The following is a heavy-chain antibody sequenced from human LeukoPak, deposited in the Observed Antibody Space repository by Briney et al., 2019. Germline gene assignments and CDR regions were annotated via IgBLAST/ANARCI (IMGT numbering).Heavy chain of an antibody. J-gene: IGHJ4*02. CDR2: SSAYNGNT. V-gene: IGHV1-18*01. CDR3: ARGDCSSTSCYYSVDY. Sequence: GASVKVSCKSSVYTFTSYGSSWVRQAPGQGLEWMGWSSAYNGNTNYAQKLQGRVTMTTDTSTSTAYMELRSLRSDDTAVYSCARGDCSSTSCYYSVDYWGQGTLVTVSS. CDR1: VYTFTSYG. D-gene: IGHD2-2*01.